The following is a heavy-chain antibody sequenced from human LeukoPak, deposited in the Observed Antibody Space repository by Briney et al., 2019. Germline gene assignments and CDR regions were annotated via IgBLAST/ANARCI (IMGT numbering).Heavy chain of an antibody. CDR1: GFTFSSYA. CDR3: AKPEGRYGSGSYYFDY. D-gene: IGHD3-10*01. V-gene: IGHV3-23*01. J-gene: IGHJ4*02. CDR2: LSGSGGST. Sequence: GGSLRLSCAASGFTFSSYAMSWVRQAPGKGLEWVSALSGSGGSTYYADSVKGRFTISRDNSKNTLYLQMNSLRAEDTAVYYCAKPEGRYGSGSYYFDYWGQGTLVTVSS.